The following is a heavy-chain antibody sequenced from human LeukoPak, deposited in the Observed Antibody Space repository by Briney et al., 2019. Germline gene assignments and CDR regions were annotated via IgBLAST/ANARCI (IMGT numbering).Heavy chain of an antibody. Sequence: GGSLRLSCAASGFTFSSYWMHWVRQAPGKGLMYVSRINYDGVTTRYADSVTGRFTISRDNAKNTLYLQMNSLRAEDTAVYYCAKDYYGSGSYQYYFDYWGQGALVTVSS. CDR1: GFTFSSYW. V-gene: IGHV3-74*01. CDR2: INYDGVTT. CDR3: AKDYYGSGSYQYYFDY. D-gene: IGHD3-10*01. J-gene: IGHJ4*02.